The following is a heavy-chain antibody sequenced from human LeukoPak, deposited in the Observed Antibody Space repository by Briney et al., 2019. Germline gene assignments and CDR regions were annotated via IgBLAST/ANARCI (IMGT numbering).Heavy chain of an antibody. J-gene: IGHJ4*02. CDR1: GGTFSSYA. D-gene: IGHD6-19*01. Sequence: ASVKVSCKASGGTFSSYAISWVRQAPGQGLEWMGGFDPEDGETIYAQKFQGRVTMTEDTSTDTAYMELSSLKSEDTAVYYCATGLSSGWFIDYWGQGTLVTVSA. CDR2: FDPEDGET. V-gene: IGHV1-24*01. CDR3: ATGLSSGWFIDY.